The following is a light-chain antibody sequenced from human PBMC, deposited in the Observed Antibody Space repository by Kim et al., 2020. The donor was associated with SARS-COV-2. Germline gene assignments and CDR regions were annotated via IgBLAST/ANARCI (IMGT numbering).Light chain of an antibody. CDR3: QQLLSYPIT. J-gene: IGKJ4*01. CDR1: QGILNY. Sequence: ASVGERVTITCRASQGILNYLAWYQQKPGKAPKFLICAASTLQTGVPSRFSGSGSGTDFTLTISRLQPEDFATYSCQQLLSYPITFGGGTKVDIK. V-gene: IGKV1-9*01. CDR2: AAS.